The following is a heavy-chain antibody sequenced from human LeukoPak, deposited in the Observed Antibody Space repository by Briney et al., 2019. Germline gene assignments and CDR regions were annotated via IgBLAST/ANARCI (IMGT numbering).Heavy chain of an antibody. CDR3: ARLPIFGVVIKPIWYFDL. CDR2: IYYSGST. V-gene: IGHV4-39*01. J-gene: IGHJ2*01. Sequence: SFSGSIMHWVRQAPGKGLEWIGSIYYSGSTYYNPSLKSRVTISVDTSKNQFSLKLSSVTAADTAVYYCARLPIFGVVIKPIWYFDLWGRGTLVTVSS. D-gene: IGHD3-3*01. CDR1: SFSGSI.